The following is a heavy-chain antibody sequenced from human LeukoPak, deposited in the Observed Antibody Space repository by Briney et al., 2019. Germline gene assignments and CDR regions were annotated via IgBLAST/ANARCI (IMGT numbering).Heavy chain of an antibody. CDR1: GGSISRTTFY. CDR2: FYYTGST. J-gene: IGHJ4*02. CDR3: ARTRITMVRGQGPASGFPDY. V-gene: IGHV4-39*07. Sequence: SETLSLTCTVSGGSISRTTFYWGWIRQPPGKGLEWIGSFYYTGSTKYGPSLQSRVTISADTSKNQFSLNLKSVTAADTAVYYCARTRITMVRGQGPASGFPDYWGQGTLVTVSS. D-gene: IGHD3-10*01.